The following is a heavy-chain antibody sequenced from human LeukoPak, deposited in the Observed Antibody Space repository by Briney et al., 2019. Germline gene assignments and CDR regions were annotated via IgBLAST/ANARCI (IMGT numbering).Heavy chain of an antibody. J-gene: IGHJ5*02. CDR3: ASDWGSPWFDP. D-gene: IGHD7-27*01. V-gene: IGHV4-4*07. Sequence: SETLSLTCTVSGGFISSYYWNWIRQPAGKGLEWIGRIYANGPTNYNPSLKSRVTMSVDTSKNQFSLKLRSMTAADTAVYYCASDWGSPWFDPWGQGTLVTVSS. CDR1: GGFISSYY. CDR2: IYANGPT.